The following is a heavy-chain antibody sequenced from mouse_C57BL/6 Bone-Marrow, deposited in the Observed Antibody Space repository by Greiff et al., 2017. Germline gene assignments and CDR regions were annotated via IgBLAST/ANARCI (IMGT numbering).Heavy chain of an antibody. CDR2: IYPGDGDT. V-gene: IGHV1-82*01. J-gene: IGHJ2*01. CDR3: ARWDFLKDY. Sequence: QVQLQQSGPELVRPGASVKISCKASGYAFSSSWMNWVKQRPGTGLEWIGRIYPGDGDTNYNGKFKGKATLTADKSSSTAYMQLSSLTSEDSAVYFCARWDFLKDYWGQGTTLTVSS. D-gene: IGHD4-1*01. CDR1: GYAFSSSW.